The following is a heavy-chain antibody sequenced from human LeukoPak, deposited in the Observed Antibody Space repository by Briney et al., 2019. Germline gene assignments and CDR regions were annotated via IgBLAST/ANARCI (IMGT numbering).Heavy chain of an antibody. CDR3: ARDFHRRYYDSSGYNAFDI. CDR1: GFTLSSYE. D-gene: IGHD3-22*01. V-gene: IGHV3-48*03. Sequence: GGSLRLSCAASGFTLSSYEMNWVRQAPGKGLEWVSYISAISSSSTYYADSVKGRFTISRDNAKNSLYLQMNSLRAEDTAVYYCARDFHRRYYDSSGYNAFDIWGQGTMVTVSS. J-gene: IGHJ3*02. CDR2: ISAISSSST.